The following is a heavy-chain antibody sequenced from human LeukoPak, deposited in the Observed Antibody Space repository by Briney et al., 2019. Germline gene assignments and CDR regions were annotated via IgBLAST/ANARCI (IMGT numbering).Heavy chain of an antibody. J-gene: IGHJ4*02. D-gene: IGHD4-17*01. CDR1: GYTFTGYY. V-gene: IGHV1-2*02. CDR3: ASGDYGDPPLNY. CDR2: INPNSGGT. Sequence: ASVKVSCKTSGYTFTGYYMHWVRQAPGQGLEWMGWINPNSGGTNYAQKFQGRVTMTRDTSISTAYMELSRLRFDDTAVYYCASGDYGDPPLNYWGQGTLVTVSS.